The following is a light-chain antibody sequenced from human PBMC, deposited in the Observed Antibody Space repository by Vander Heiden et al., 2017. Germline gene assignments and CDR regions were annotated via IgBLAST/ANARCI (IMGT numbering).Light chain of an antibody. V-gene: IGKV1-39*01. J-gene: IGKJ2*01. CDR2: AAS. Sequence: DSQMTQSASSLSASVGDRVTITCRASQSISLYLNWYQQIPGKAPRLLIYAASTLQAGVPPRFSGSGSGTDFTLTISSLQPEDVATYYCQQSYSTPYTFGLGTTLEIK. CDR1: QSISLY. CDR3: QQSYSTPYT.